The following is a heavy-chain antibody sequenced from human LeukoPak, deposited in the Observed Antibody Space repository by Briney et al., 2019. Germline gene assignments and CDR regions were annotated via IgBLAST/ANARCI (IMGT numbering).Heavy chain of an antibody. D-gene: IGHD6-19*01. CDR1: GGSISSYY. CDR2: IYYSGST. V-gene: IGHV4-59*01. J-gene: IGHJ6*03. Sequence: RSETLSLTRTVSGGSISSYYWSWIRQPPGKGLEWIGYIYYSGSTNYNPSLKSRVTISVDTSKNQFSLKLSSVTAADTAVYYCARGGGSGTYYYYMDVWGKGTTVTISS. CDR3: ARGGGSGTYYYYMDV.